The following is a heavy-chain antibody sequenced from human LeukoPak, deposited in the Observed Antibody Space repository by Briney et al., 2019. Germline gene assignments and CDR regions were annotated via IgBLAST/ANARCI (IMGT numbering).Heavy chain of an antibody. D-gene: IGHD6-13*01. V-gene: IGHV1-2*04. CDR1: GYTFTGYY. Sequence: ASVKVSCKASGYTFTGYYMHWVRQASGQGLEWMGWINPNSGGTNYAQKFRGWVTMTRDTSISTAYMELSRLRSDDTAVYYCARDLSAAGTNYYYGMDVWGQGTTVTVSS. CDR3: ARDLSAAGTNYYYGMDV. CDR2: INPNSGGT. J-gene: IGHJ6*02.